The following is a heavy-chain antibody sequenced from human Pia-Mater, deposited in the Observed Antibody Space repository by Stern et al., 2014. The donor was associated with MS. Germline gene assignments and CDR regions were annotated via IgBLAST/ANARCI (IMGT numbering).Heavy chain of an antibody. CDR2: IKQDGSEK. CDR1: GFTFSSYW. CDR3: ARGRRDNNWFDP. Sequence: EVQLVESGGGLVQPGGSLRLSCAASGFTFSSYWMSWVRQAPGKGLEWVANIKQDGSEKYYVDAVKGRFPISRDNAKNSLYLQMNSLRAEDTAVYYCARGRRDNNWFDPWGQGTLVTVSS. J-gene: IGHJ5*02. D-gene: IGHD2-21*01. V-gene: IGHV3-7*01.